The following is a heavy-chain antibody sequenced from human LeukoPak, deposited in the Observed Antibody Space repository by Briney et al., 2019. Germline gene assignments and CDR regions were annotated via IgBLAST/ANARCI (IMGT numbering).Heavy chain of an antibody. Sequence: SETLSLTCTVSGGSISSGGYYWSWIRQHPGKGLEWIGYIYYSGSAYYNPSLKSRVTISVDTSKNQFSLKLSSVTAADTAVYYCAFRDGYNLRSAFDVWGQGTMVTVSS. D-gene: IGHD5-24*01. CDR3: AFRDGYNLRSAFDV. CDR1: GGSISSGGYY. J-gene: IGHJ3*01. CDR2: IYYSGSA. V-gene: IGHV4-31*03.